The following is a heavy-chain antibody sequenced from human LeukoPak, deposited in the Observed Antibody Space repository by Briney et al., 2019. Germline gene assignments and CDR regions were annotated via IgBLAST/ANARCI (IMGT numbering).Heavy chain of an antibody. CDR1: GGSLSSYY. CDR3: ARGEITMVRGVPSLGY. Sequence: SETLSLTCTVSGGSLSSYYWSWIRQPPGKGLEWIGYIYDSGSTNYNPSLKTRVTISVDTSKNQFSLKLRSVTAADTALYYCARGEITMVRGVPSLGYWGQGTLVTVSS. D-gene: IGHD3-10*01. CDR2: IYDSGST. V-gene: IGHV4-59*01. J-gene: IGHJ4*02.